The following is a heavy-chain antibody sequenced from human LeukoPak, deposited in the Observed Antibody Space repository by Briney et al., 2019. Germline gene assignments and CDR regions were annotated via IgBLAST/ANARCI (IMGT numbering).Heavy chain of an antibody. CDR3: ASAFTDEDVRHSDWFDP. V-gene: IGHV1-2*02. J-gene: IGHJ5*02. D-gene: IGHD2-15*01. Sequence: ASVKVSCKVSGYTFTGYYMHWVRQAPGQGLEWMGWINPNSGGTNYAQKFQGRVTMTRDTSISTAYMELSRLRSDDTAVYYCASAFTDEDVRHSDWFDPWGQGTLVTVSS. CDR1: GYTFTGYY. CDR2: INPNSGGT.